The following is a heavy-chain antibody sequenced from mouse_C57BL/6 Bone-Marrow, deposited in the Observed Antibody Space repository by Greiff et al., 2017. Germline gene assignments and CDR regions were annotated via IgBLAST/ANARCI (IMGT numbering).Heavy chain of an antibody. J-gene: IGHJ1*03. Sequence: QVQLKESGAELVRPGASVKLSCKASGYTFTDYYINWVKQRPGQGLEWIARIYPGSGNTYYNEKFKGKATLTAEKSSSTAYMQLSSLTSEDSAVYFCARVGNYEGWYFDVWGTGTTVTVSS. CDR1: GYTFTDYY. CDR3: ARVGNYEGWYFDV. D-gene: IGHD2-1*01. CDR2: IYPGSGNT. V-gene: IGHV1-76*01.